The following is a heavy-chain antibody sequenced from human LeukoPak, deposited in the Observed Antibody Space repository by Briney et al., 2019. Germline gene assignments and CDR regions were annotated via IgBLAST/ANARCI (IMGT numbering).Heavy chain of an antibody. J-gene: IGHJ4*02. CDR3: AKDHPYYDFWSGSSFLDY. V-gene: IGHV3-23*01. CDR2: ISGSGGST. D-gene: IGHD3-3*01. CDR1: GFTFSSYA. Sequence: GGSLRLSCAASGFTFSSYAMSWVRQAPGKGLEWVSAISGSGGSTYYADSVKGRFTISRDNSKTPLYLQMNSLRAEDTAVYYCAKDHPYYDFWSGSSFLDYWGQGTLVTVSS.